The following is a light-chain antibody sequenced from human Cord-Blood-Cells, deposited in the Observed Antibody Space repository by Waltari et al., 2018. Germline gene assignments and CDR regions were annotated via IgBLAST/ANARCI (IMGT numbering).Light chain of an antibody. J-gene: IGLJ2*01. Sequence: QSALTQPRSVSGSPGQSVTISCTGTSSDVGGYNYVSWYQQHPGKAPKLMLYDVSKLPSGVPDRFSGAKSGNTASLTISGLQAEDEADYYCFSYAGIYTLVFGGGTKLTVL. CDR1: SSDVGGYNY. CDR3: FSYAGIYTLV. V-gene: IGLV2-11*01. CDR2: DVS.